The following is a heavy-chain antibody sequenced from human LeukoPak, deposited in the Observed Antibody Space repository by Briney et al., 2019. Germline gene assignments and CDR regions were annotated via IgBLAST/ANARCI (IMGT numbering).Heavy chain of an antibody. J-gene: IGHJ4*02. CDR2: IIPIFGTA. V-gene: IGHV1-69*13. Sequence: SVKVSCKASGGTFSSYAISWVRQAPGQGLEWMGGIIPIFGTANYAQKFQGRVTITADESTSTAYMELSSLRSEDTAVYYCARGEWIQLWLIWYWGQGTLVTVSS. CDR1: GGTFSSYA. D-gene: IGHD5-18*01. CDR3: ARGEWIQLWLIWY.